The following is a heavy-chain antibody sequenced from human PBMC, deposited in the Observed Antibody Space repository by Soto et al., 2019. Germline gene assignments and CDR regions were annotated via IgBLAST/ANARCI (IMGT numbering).Heavy chain of an antibody. CDR1: GDYIHVGGYY. Sequence: QVQLQESGPGLVKPSQTLSLTCSVSGDYIHVGGYYWTWIRQRPGKGLEWMGYIYYTGNTYYNPSLDSRLTMSVDRSKNQFSLRLTSVTAADTAVYFCGRDLTSNANCIDPWGQGTLVTVS. CDR3: GRDLTSNANCIDP. CDR2: IYYTGNT. D-gene: IGHD2-2*01. J-gene: IGHJ5*02. V-gene: IGHV4-30-4*01.